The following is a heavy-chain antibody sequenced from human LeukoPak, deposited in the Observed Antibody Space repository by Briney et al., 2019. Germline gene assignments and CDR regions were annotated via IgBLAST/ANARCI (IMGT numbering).Heavy chain of an antibody. V-gene: IGHV1-2*06. J-gene: IGHJ4*02. Sequence: EASVTVSCKASGYTFTGYYMHWVRQAPGQGLEWMGRINPNRGATNYAQKFQGRVTMTRDTSISTSYRELSRLRSDETAVYYCASQGDLFDYWGQGTLVSVSS. CDR3: ASQGDLFDY. CDR2: INPNRGAT. D-gene: IGHD3-10*01. CDR1: GYTFTGYY.